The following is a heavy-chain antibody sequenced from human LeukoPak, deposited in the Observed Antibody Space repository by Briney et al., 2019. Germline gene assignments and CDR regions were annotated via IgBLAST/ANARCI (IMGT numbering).Heavy chain of an antibody. Sequence: AGGSLRLSCVASGFIFRNYGMSWVRQAPGKGLEWVANIKEGGSVKTYVDSVKGRVTISRDNAKNSVYLQIDNLRAEDTAVYYCARDRLERLDFWGQGTLVTVSS. CDR2: IKEGGSVK. V-gene: IGHV3-7*01. CDR1: GFIFRNYG. D-gene: IGHD1-1*01. CDR3: ARDRLERLDF. J-gene: IGHJ4*02.